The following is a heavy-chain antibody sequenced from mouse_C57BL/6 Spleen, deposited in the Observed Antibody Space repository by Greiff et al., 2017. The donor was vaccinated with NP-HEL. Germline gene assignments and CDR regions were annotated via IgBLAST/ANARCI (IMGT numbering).Heavy chain of an antibody. V-gene: IGHV1-74*01. CDR1: GYTFTSYW. CDR2: IHPSDSDT. Sequence: QVQLQQPGADLVKPGASVKVSCKASGYTFTSYWMHWVKQRPGQGLEWIGRIHPSDSDTNYTHKFKGKVTFTVAKSSSTAYMQLSSLTSEDSAVYASAIAYYDSNYPFDYWGQGTTLTVSS. D-gene: IGHD2-5*01. CDR3: AIAYYDSNYPFDY. J-gene: IGHJ2*01.